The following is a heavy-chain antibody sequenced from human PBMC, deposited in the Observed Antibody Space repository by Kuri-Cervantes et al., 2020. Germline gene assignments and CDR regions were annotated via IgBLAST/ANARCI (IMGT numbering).Heavy chain of an antibody. V-gene: IGHV4-39*07. J-gene: IGHJ4*02. CDR3: ASGRRGSRWFSLDS. Sequence: GSLRLSCTVSGGSISSSSYYWTWIRQPPGKGLEWIGEINHSGSTNYNPSLKSRVTISVDTSKNQFSLKVNSVTAADTAVYYCASGRRGSRWFSLDSWGQGTRVTVSS. CDR2: INHSGST. D-gene: IGHD6-13*01. CDR1: GGSISSSSYY.